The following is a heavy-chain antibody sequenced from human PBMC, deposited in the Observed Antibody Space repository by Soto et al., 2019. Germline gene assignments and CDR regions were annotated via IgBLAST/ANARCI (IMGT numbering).Heavy chain of an antibody. J-gene: IGHJ4*02. V-gene: IGHV1-18*01. CDR1: GYTFTSYG. Sequence: QVQLVQSGAEVKKPGASVKVSCKASGYTFTSYGINWVRQAPGQGLEWMGWISAYKGNTHYAQKLQGRVTMTTDTSTSTAYMELRSLIPDDTAVYYCARVQSGYDFAYWGQGTLVTVSS. D-gene: IGHD5-12*01. CDR3: ARVQSGYDFAY. CDR2: ISAYKGNT.